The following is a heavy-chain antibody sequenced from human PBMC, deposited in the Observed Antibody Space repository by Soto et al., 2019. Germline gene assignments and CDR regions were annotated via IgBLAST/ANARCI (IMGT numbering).Heavy chain of an antibody. Sequence: QVQLVQSGAEVKKPGASVKVSCKASGYTFTRYDITWVRQATGQGLEYLGWMNPNSGNTAYVQKFQGRVTMTWDTSITAADMELSRLRSEDTAVYFCARGIEYGAYSRWFDPWGQGTLVTVSS. V-gene: IGHV1-8*01. CDR3: ARGIEYGAYSRWFDP. D-gene: IGHD4-17*01. J-gene: IGHJ5*02. CDR2: MNPNSGNT. CDR1: GYTFTRYD.